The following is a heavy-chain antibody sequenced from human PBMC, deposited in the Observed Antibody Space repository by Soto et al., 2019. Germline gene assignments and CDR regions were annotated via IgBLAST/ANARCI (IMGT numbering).Heavy chain of an antibody. CDR1: ASSISSAYF. Sequence: KTSETLSLTCAVSASSISSAYFWGWIRQPPGKGLEWIATIFHTGGTYYNPSLKSRVTISVDTSNNQFSLRLNSVTAADTALYFCARTWLAGGTPADAFDIWGQGTMVTVSS. CDR2: IFHTGGT. J-gene: IGHJ3*02. CDR3: ARTWLAGGTPADAFDI. D-gene: IGHD2-15*01. V-gene: IGHV4-38-2*01.